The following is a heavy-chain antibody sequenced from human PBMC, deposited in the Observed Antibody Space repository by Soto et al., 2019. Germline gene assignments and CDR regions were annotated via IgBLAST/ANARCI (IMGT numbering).Heavy chain of an antibody. CDR3: ATLAAFGVRSPPGLDN. J-gene: IGHJ4*02. CDR2: IYYSGST. D-gene: IGHD3-3*01. CDR1: GVSIYTGGYY. V-gene: IGHV4-31*03. Sequence: SETLSLTCNVSGVSIYTGGYYWTWLRQFPGKGLEWIGNIYYSGSTYYNPSLKSRLSISLDTSKNEFSLKLHSVTDADTAVYYCATLAAFGVRSPPGLDNWGQGTLVTVSS.